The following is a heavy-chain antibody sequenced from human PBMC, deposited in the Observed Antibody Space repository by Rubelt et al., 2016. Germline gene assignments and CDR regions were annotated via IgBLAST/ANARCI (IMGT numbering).Heavy chain of an antibody. CDR2: ISSSGVST. CDR1: GFAFSIYA. CDR3: VRTTINSAWNWFDP. D-gene: IGHD5-24*01. J-gene: IGHJ5*02. V-gene: IGHV3-23*01. Sequence: GGGLGQPGGSLRLSCTASGFAFSIYAMNWVRQAPGKGLEWVSAISSSGVSTYYIDSVRGRFTISSDNSKNTVYLQINSLRAEATAVYYCVRTTINSAWNWFDPWGQGTLVTVSS.